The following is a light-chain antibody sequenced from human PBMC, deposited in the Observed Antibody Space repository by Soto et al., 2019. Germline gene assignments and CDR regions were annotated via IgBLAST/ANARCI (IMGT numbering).Light chain of an antibody. V-gene: IGKV3-15*01. CDR1: QSVSSN. CDR2: DTS. Sequence: EILMTQSPATLSVSPGERATLSCRASQSVSSNLAWYQQKPGQAPRLLMYDTSTRATGIPARFSGSGSETEFTLTISSLQSEDFAVYDCQQYNNWPPWTGGQGTKVDSK. CDR3: QQYNNWPPWT. J-gene: IGKJ1*01.